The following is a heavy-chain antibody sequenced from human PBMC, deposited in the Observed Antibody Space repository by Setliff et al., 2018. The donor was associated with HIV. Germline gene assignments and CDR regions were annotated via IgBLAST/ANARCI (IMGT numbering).Heavy chain of an antibody. CDR2: IRSETNTYAT. D-gene: IGHD3-16*01. CDR3: ARGPYTIDY. J-gene: IGHJ4*02. CDR1: GYSFSSYE. Sequence: PGGSLRLSCAGSGYSFSSYEMNWVRQASGKGLEWVGRIRSETNTYATAYAASVKGRFTISRDDSKNTAYLQMNSLKTEDTAVYYCARGPYTIDYWGQGTLVTVSS. V-gene: IGHV3-73*01.